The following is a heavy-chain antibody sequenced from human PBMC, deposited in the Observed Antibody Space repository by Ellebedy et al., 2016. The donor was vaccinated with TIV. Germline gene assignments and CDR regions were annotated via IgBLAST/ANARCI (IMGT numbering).Heavy chain of an antibody. Sequence: SETLSLXXTVSDGSIRRSSDYWGWIRQPPGKGPEWMGSIYYNGVTYYNPSFESRITMSVDTSTNQFSLKIISVTTAATAAYYCARETRLGDISNWFDPWGQGLMVSV. D-gene: IGHD3-16*01. CDR3: ARETRLGDISNWFDP. CDR1: DGSIRRSSDY. J-gene: IGHJ5*02. V-gene: IGHV4-39*07. CDR2: IYYNGVT.